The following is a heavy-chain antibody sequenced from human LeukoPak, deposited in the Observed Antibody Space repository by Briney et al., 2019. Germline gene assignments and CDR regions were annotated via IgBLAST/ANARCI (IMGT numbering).Heavy chain of an antibody. V-gene: IGHV4-38-2*02. CDR3: AREIVVVPAAYDY. Sequence: SETLSLTCTVSGYSISSGYYWGWIRQPPGKGLEWIGSIYHSGSTYYNPSLKSRVTISVDTSKNQFSLKLSSVTAADTAVYYCAREIVVVPAAYDYWGQGTLVTVPS. CDR2: IYHSGST. J-gene: IGHJ4*02. CDR1: GYSISSGYY. D-gene: IGHD2-2*01.